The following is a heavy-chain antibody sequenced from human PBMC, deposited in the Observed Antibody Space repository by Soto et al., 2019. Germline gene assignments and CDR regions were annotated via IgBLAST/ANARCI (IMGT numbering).Heavy chain of an antibody. CDR3: AKAPRAGSGWYGHQGWFDP. CDR1: GFTFSSYG. V-gene: IGHV3-30*18. CDR2: ISYDGSNK. Sequence: QVQLVESGGGVVQPGRSLRLSCAASGFTFSSYGMHWVRQAPGKGLEWVAVISYDGSNKYYADSVKGRFTISRDNSKNTLYLQMNSLRAEDTAVYYCAKAPRAGSGWYGHQGWFDPWGQGTLVTVSS. J-gene: IGHJ5*02. D-gene: IGHD6-19*01.